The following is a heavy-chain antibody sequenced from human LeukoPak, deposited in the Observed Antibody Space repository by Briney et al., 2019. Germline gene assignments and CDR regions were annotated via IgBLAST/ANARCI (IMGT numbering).Heavy chain of an antibody. CDR2: INCNSGDA. J-gene: IGHJ6*03. CDR3: ARSARHCNNGVCFTDYYIDL. CDR1: RYTFTEHY. Sequence: ASVQVSCKASRYTFTEHYIYWLRQAPGQGLEWVGRINCNSGDATSAQKFQGRVTMTRDTSVSTAYMEMSSLTSDDTAVYYCARSARHCNNGVCFTDYYIDLWGKGTTVIVSS. D-gene: IGHD2-8*01. V-gene: IGHV1-2*02.